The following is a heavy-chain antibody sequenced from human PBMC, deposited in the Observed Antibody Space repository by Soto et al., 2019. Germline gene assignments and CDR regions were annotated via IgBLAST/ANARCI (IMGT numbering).Heavy chain of an antibody. CDR2: IYTSGCT. V-gene: IGHV4-4*07. D-gene: IGHD6-19*01. CDR3: ARERVAVAGTRRWFDP. Sequence: QVQLQESGPGLVKPSETLSLTGTVSGGSISSYYWSWIRQPAGKELEWIGRIYTSGCTHYNPSLKCRVTMSVDTSKNQFSLKLSSVTAADTAVYYCARERVAVAGTRRWFDPWGQGTLVTVSS. CDR1: GGSISSYY. J-gene: IGHJ5*02.